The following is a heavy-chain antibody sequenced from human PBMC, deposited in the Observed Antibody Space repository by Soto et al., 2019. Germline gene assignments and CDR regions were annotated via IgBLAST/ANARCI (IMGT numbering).Heavy chain of an antibody. CDR1: GFTFSSYA. V-gene: IGHV3-30-3*01. Sequence: GGSLRLSCAASGFTFSSYAMHWVRQAPGKGLEWVAVISYDGSNKYYADSVKGRFTISRDNSKNTLYLQMNSLRAEDTAVYYCARAALYCGGDCYSACFDYWGQGTLVTVSS. CDR3: ARAALYCGGDCYSACFDY. CDR2: ISYDGSNK. J-gene: IGHJ4*02. D-gene: IGHD2-21*02.